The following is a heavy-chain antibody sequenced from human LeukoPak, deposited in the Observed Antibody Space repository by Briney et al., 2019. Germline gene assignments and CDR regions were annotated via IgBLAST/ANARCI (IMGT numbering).Heavy chain of an antibody. J-gene: IGHJ4*02. CDR1: GYSISSGYY. CDR2: INHSGST. V-gene: IGHV4-38-2*02. Sequence: PSETLSLTCTVSGYSISSGYYWSWIRQPPGKGLEWIGEINHSGSTNYNPSLKSRVTISVDTSKNQFSLKLSSVTAADTAVYYCARGPYYYDSSGCFDYWGQGTLVSVSS. D-gene: IGHD3-22*01. CDR3: ARGPYYYDSSGCFDY.